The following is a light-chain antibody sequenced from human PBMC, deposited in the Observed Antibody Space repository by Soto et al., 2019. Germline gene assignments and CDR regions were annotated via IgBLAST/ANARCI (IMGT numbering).Light chain of an antibody. Sequence: QSVLTQPASASGSPGQSITMSCTGAISDIGGYNYVSWYRQDPGKAPKLIIYEVTNRPSGVSTRFSGSKSGNTASLTISGLQTEDEADYYCCSYTSSGPPVFSGGTKVTVL. CDR1: ISDIGGYNY. V-gene: IGLV2-14*01. CDR3: CSYTSSGPPV. J-gene: IGLJ2*01. CDR2: EVT.